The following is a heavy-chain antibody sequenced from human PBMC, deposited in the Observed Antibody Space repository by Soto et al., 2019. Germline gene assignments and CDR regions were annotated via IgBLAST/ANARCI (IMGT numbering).Heavy chain of an antibody. CDR1: GYTFTSYG. Sequence: QVHLVQSGAEVKKPGASVKVSCKASGYTFTSYGITWVRQAPGQGLEWMGWISAHNGNTDYAQKLQGRVIVTRDTSTSTAYMELRRLRSDVTAVYYCARGRYGDYWGQGALVTVSS. J-gene: IGHJ4*02. CDR3: ARGRYGDY. V-gene: IGHV1-18*01. CDR2: ISAHNGNT. D-gene: IGHD1-1*01.